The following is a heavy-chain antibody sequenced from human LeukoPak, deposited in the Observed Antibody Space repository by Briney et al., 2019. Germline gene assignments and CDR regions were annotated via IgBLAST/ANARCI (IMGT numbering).Heavy chain of an antibody. D-gene: IGHD3-10*01. V-gene: IGHV3-48*03. CDR2: ISSRGDTR. CDR3: ARVARIRGTYYYYYYMDV. Sequence: GGSLRLSCVTSGFPFSGYEMNWVRQAPGMGLEWISYISSRGDTRYYADSVKGRFTISRDNAKNSLYLQMNSLRAEDTAVYYCARVARIRGTYYYYYYMDVWGKGTTVTISS. J-gene: IGHJ6*03. CDR1: GFPFSGYE.